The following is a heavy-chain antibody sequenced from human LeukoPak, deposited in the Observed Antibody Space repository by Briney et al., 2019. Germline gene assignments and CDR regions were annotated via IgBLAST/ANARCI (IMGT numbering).Heavy chain of an antibody. CDR1: GFTFSSYA. CDR2: MSYDGSIK. J-gene: IGHJ6*02. Sequence: GGSLRLSCAASGFTFSSYAMHWVRQAPGKGLEWVAAMSYDGSIKYYADSVKGRFTISRDNSKNTLFLQMNSLRAEDTAVYYCAAVLSPYYGMDVWGQGTTVTVSS. CDR3: AAVLSPYYGMDV. D-gene: IGHD5/OR15-5a*01. V-gene: IGHV3-30-3*01.